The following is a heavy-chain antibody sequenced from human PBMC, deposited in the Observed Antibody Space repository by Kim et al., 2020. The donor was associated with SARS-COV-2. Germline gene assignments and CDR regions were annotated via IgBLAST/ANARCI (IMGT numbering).Heavy chain of an antibody. V-gene: IGHV3-21*01. J-gene: IGHJ4*02. D-gene: IGHD2-21*01. Sequence: YADSVKARFTITRYNAKDSLYLEMNSLRAEDAAVYYCARDRIAPRHFDYWGQGTLVTVSS. CDR3: ARDRIAPRHFDY.